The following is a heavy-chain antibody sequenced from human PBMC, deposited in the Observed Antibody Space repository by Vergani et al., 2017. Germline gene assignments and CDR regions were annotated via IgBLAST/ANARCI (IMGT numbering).Heavy chain of an antibody. D-gene: IGHD3-10*01. V-gene: IGHV3-53*01. CDR2: IYSGGST. J-gene: IGHJ4*02. CDR3: VAHNYGSGSLWGDY. CDR1: GFTVSSNY. Sequence: EVQLVESGGGLIQPGGSLRLSCAASGFTVSSNYMSWVRQAPGEGLEWVSVIYSGGSTYYADSVKGRFTISRDNSKNTLYLQMNSLRAEDTAVYYCVAHNYGSGSLWGDYWGQGTLVTVSS.